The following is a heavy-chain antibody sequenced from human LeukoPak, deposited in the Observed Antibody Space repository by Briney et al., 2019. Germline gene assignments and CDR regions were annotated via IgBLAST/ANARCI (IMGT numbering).Heavy chain of an antibody. CDR2: IYASGNT. J-gene: IGHJ4*02. Sequence: SETLSLTCTISGGSISSYYWSWVRQPAGKGLEWIGRIYASGNTNYNPSLKGRVTMTVDTSKNQFSLNLSSVTAADTAVYYCARGRGSSWYYFGSWGQGTLVTVSS. D-gene: IGHD6-13*01. CDR1: GGSISSYY. V-gene: IGHV4-4*07. CDR3: ARGRGSSWYYFGS.